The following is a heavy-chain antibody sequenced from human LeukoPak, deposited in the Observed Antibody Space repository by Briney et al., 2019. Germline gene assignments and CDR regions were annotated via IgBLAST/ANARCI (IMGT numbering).Heavy chain of an antibody. CDR1: GGSISSGGYY. Sequence: SETLSLTCTVSGGSISSGGYYWSWIRQHLGKGLEWIGYIYYSGSTYYNPSLKSRVTISVDTSKNQFSLKLSSVTAADTAVYYCARAGPDTAFPPYFDYWGQGTLVTVSS. CDR3: ARAGPDTAFPPYFDY. CDR2: IYYSGST. J-gene: IGHJ4*02. D-gene: IGHD5-18*01. V-gene: IGHV4-31*03.